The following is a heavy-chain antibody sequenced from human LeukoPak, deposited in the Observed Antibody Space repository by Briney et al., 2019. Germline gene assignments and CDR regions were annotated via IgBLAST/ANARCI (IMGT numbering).Heavy chain of an antibody. CDR3: ARNRPLGFWSGYYEGKYYFDY. CDR2: IYYSGIT. Sequence: SQTLSLXCTVSGGSISSGSYYWGWIRQPPGKGLEWIGSIYYSGITYYNPSLKSRVTISVDTSKNQFSLKLSSVTAADTAVYYCARNRPLGFWSGYYEGKYYFDYWGQGTLVTVSS. J-gene: IGHJ4*02. CDR1: GGSISSGSYY. D-gene: IGHD3-3*01. V-gene: IGHV4-39*01.